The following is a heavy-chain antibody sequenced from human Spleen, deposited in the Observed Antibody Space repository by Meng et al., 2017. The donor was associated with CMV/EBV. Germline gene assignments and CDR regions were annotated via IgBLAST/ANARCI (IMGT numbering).Heavy chain of an antibody. CDR2: IYHSGST. J-gene: IGHJ4*02. Sequence: SETLSLTCTVSGGSISSYYWSWIRQPPGKGLEWIGYIYHSGSTNYNPSLKSRVTISVDTSKNQFSLKLSSVTAADTAVYYCARQESSSWYFPFDYWGQGTLVTVSS. CDR1: GGSISSYY. D-gene: IGHD6-13*01. V-gene: IGHV4-59*01. CDR3: ARQESSSWYFPFDY.